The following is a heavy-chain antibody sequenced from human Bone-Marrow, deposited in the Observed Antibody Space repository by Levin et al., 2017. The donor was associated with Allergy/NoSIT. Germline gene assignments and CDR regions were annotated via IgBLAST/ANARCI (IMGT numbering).Heavy chain of an antibody. D-gene: IGHD2-8*01. CDR1: GYGFTTFY. J-gene: IGHJ4*02. CDR3: ARGMGSGIVLMVSAVDY. CDR2: INPGTGTT. Sequence: GGSLRLSCKGSGYGFTTFYLHWVRQAPGQGLQWMGVINPGTGTTRYAQQFQGRLTMTRDTSTSTVYMELSSLTSDDTAMYFCARGMGSGIVLMVSAVDYWGQGTLVTVSS. V-gene: IGHV1-46*01.